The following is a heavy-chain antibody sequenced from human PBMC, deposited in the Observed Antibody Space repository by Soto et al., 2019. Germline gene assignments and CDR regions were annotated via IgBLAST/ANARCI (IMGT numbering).Heavy chain of an antibody. CDR1: VFAFSIRA. V-gene: IGHV3-64D*08. Sequence: GGSLRIACSASVFAFSIRAMDWVGQTPGKGLEYVSAINFNGGTTYYTDSVKGRFTISRDNSKNTLYLEMSSLRVEDTAVYYCVTWGGIEARNFDYWGQGILVTVSS. J-gene: IGHJ4*02. D-gene: IGHD6-6*01. CDR2: INFNGGTT. CDR3: VTWGGIEARNFDY.